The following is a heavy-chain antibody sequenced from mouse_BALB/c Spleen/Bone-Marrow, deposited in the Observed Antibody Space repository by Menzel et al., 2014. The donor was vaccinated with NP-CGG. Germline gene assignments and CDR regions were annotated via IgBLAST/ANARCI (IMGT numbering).Heavy chain of an antibody. V-gene: IGHV6-6*02. Sequence: EVKLVESGGGLVQPGGSMKLSCVASGFTFSNYWMNWVRQSPEKGLEWVAEIRLKSNNYATHYAESVKGRSTISRDDSKSSVYLQMNNLRAEDTGIYYCTVPFGPGFDYWGQGTTLTVSS. CDR1: GFTFSNYW. J-gene: IGHJ2*01. CDR2: IRLKSNNYAT. CDR3: TVPFGPGFDY.